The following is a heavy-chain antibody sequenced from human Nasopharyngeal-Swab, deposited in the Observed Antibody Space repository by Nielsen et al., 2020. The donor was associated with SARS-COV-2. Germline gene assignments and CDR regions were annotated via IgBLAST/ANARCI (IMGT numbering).Heavy chain of an antibody. J-gene: IGHJ5*02. Sequence: SETLSLTCTVSGVSITSHYWSWIRQPPGKGLEWIGYISHNSGTSYNPSLKSRVTMFMDTSKNQFSLRLRSVTAADTAVYYCAKEGATGWFDPWGQGTLVTVSS. CDR3: AKEGATGWFDP. V-gene: IGHV4-59*11. CDR2: ISHNSGT. CDR1: GVSITSHY.